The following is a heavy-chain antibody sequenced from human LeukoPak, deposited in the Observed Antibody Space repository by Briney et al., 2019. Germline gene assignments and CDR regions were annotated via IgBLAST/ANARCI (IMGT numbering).Heavy chain of an antibody. Sequence: GGSLRLSCAASGFTFSSYGMSWVRQAPGKGLEWVSSISGSGGSTKYADSVKGRFTISRDNSKNTLYQQMNSLRAEDTAVYYCAKDRELLKHGDAFDIWGQGTMVTVSS. J-gene: IGHJ3*02. D-gene: IGHD1-26*01. CDR1: GFTFSSYG. CDR3: AKDRELLKHGDAFDI. V-gene: IGHV3-23*01. CDR2: ISGSGGST.